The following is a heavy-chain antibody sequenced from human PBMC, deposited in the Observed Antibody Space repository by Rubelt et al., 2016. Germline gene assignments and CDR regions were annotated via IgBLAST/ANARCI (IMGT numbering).Heavy chain of an antibody. Sequence: QVQLVESGGGVVQPGRSLRLSCAASGFTFSSYAMHWVRQAPGKGLEWVAVIWYDGSNKYYADSVKGRFTISRDNSKNTLYLQMNSLRAEDTAVYYCASGYSSSWYAGWFDPWGQGTLVTVSS. CDR2: IWYDGSNK. CDR1: GFTFSSYA. V-gene: IGHV3-30*04. J-gene: IGHJ5*02. D-gene: IGHD6-13*01. CDR3: ASGYSSSWYAGWFDP.